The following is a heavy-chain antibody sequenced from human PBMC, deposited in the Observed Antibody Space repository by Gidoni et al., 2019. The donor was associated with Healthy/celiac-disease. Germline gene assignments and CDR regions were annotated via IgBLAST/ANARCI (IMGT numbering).Heavy chain of an antibody. Sequence: QVQLVQSGAEVMKPGASVKVSCHASGYTFTSYGISWVRQALGQGLEWLGGISASNGNTNNEQKLQGRVTMTTDTSTSTAYMELRSLRSDDTAVYYCARAGGRGFLEWSSDTDYWGQGTLVTVSS. CDR2: ISASNGNT. CDR3: ARAGGRGFLEWSSDTDY. V-gene: IGHV1-18*01. CDR1: GYTFTSYG. J-gene: IGHJ4*02. D-gene: IGHD3-3*01.